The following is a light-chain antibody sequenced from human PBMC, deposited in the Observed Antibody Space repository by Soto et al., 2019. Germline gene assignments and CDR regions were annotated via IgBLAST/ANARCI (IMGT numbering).Light chain of an antibody. CDR2: DAS. CDR1: QGVRNN. Sequence: EVVMTQSPVTLSVSPGESATLSCRASQGVRNNLAWYQQRPGQAPRLLIYDASNRATGVPTRFSGSGSGTEFTLTISSLTSEDFAVYYCQQYNNRPRTFGQGTKVDIK. V-gene: IGKV3D-15*01. J-gene: IGKJ1*01. CDR3: QQYNNRPRT.